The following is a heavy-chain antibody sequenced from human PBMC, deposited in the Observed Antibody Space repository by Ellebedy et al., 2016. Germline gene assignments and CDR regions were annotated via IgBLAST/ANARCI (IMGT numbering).Heavy chain of an antibody. CDR2: ICGSGRGST. CDR3: ARGAYNSSPDF. J-gene: IGHJ4*02. D-gene: IGHD6-13*01. V-gene: IGHV3-23*01. CDR1: GFTFSNYA. Sequence: GESLKISXAASGFTFSNYAMSWVRQAPGKGLEWVSTICGSGRGSTFYADSVKGRFTISRDNGKSSLYLQMNSLRTDDTAVYYCARGAYNSSPDFWGQGTLVTVSS.